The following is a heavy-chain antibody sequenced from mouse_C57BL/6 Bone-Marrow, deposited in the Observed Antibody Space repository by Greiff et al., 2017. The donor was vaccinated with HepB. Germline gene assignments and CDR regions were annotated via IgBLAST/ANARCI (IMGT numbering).Heavy chain of an antibody. Sequence: VQLQQSGPELVKPGASVKISCKASGYTFTDYYMNWVKQSHGKSLEWIGDINPNNGGTSYTQKFKGKATLTVDKSSSTAYMELRSLTSEDSAVYYCAREVDTMVTTRAMDHWGQGTSVTDSS. CDR3: AREVDTMVTTRAMDH. D-gene: IGHD2-2*01. CDR2: INPNNGGT. CDR1: GYTFTDYY. J-gene: IGHJ4*01. V-gene: IGHV1-26*01.